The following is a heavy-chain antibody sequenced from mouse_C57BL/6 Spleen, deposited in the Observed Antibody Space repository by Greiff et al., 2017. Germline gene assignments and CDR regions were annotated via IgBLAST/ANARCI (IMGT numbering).Heavy chain of an antibody. J-gene: IGHJ3*01. CDR3: ARRGEELGRGGFAY. CDR1: GYTFTDYY. Sequence: VQLKESGPVLVKPGASVKMSCKASGYTFTDYYMNWVKQSHGKSLEWIGVINPYNGGTSYNQKFKGKATLTVDKSSSTAYMELNSLTSEDSAVYYCARRGEELGRGGFAYWGQGTLVTVSA. CDR2: INPYNGGT. D-gene: IGHD4-1*01. V-gene: IGHV1-19*01.